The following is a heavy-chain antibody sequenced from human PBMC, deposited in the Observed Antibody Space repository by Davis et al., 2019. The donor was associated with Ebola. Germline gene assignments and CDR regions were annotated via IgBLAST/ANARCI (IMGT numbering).Heavy chain of an antibody. CDR1: VITFSSYA. CDR3: AAADIVVVVDGTSYPHAFDT. V-gene: IGHV3-23*01. CDR2: ISGSGGST. J-gene: IGHJ3*02. D-gene: IGHD2-15*01. Sequence: GESLKISCTDSVITFSSYAMSWVRQAPGEGLEWVSAISGSGGSTYYADSVKGRFTISRDNAKNSLFLQMNSLRAEDTAVYYCAAADIVVVVDGTSYPHAFDTWGQGTVVTVSS.